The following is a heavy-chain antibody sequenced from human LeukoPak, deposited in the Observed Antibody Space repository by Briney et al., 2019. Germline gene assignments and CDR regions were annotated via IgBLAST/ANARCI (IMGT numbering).Heavy chain of an antibody. CDR3: AKTIPAHVTMIRGIML. CDR1: GFTVRSNY. D-gene: IGHD3-10*01. Sequence: GRCLRLSRVASGFTVRSNYMSWVRQSPGRGLEWVSIIYSGGNSYYADSVRGRFTISRDNSNNSLFLHMNSLRAEDTAVYYCAKTIPAHVTMIRGIMLWGQGTLVTVSS. J-gene: IGHJ4*02. V-gene: IGHV3-53*01. CDR2: IYSGGNS.